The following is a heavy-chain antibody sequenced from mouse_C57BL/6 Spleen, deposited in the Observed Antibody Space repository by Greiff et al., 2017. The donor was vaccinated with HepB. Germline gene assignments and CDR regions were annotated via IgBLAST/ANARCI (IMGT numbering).Heavy chain of an antibody. V-gene: IGHV1-61*01. CDR2: IYPSDSET. CDR1: GYTFTSYW. Sequence: QVQLQQPGAELVRPGSSVKLSCKASGYTFTSYWMDWVKQRPGQGLEWIGNIYPSDSETHYNQKFKDKATLTVDKSSSTAYMQLSSLTSEDSAVYYCARSIYDGYAMDYWGQGTSVTVSS. J-gene: IGHJ4*01. D-gene: IGHD2-3*01. CDR3: ARSIYDGYAMDY.